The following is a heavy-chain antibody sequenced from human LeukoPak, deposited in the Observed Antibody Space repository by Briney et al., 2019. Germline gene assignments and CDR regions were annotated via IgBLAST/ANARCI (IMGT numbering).Heavy chain of an antibody. J-gene: IGHJ4*02. D-gene: IGHD6-19*01. CDR3: ARGDNSGWSDY. V-gene: IGHV4-34*01. CDR2: INHSGST. Sequence: SETLSLTCAVYGGSFSGYYWSWIRQPPGKGLEWIGEINHSGSTNYNPSLKSRVTISVDTSKNQFSLKLSSVTAADTAVYYCARGDNSGWSDYWGQGTLVTVSS. CDR1: GGSFSGYY.